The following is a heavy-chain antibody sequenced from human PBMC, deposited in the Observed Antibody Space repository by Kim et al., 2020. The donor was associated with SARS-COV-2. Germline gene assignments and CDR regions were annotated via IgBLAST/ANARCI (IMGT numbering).Heavy chain of an antibody. J-gene: IGHJ4*02. V-gene: IGHV1-46*01. D-gene: IGHD6-13*01. CDR1: GYTFTTYF. CDR3: ARSASWYGGVVD. CDR2: INPNDGSA. Sequence: ASVKVSCKASGYTFTTYFIHWVRQAPGQGLEYMGIINPNDGSASYAQKFQGRLTMTRDTSTSTAYMELSSLRSEDTAVYFCARSASWYGGVVDWGQETLVTVSS.